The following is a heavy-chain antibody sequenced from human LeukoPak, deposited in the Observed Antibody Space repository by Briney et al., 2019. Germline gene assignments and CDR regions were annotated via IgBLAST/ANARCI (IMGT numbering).Heavy chain of an antibody. Sequence: PGGFLRLSCAASGFTFSDHYMDWVRQAPGKGLEWVGRTRNKANSYTTEYAASVKGRFTISRDDSKNSLYLQMNSLKTEDTAVYYCARGVCGGDCYYYYYYYYMDVWGKGTRSPSP. CDR1: GFTFSDHY. CDR3: ARGVCGGDCYYYYYYYYMDV. CDR2: TRNKANSYTT. D-gene: IGHD2-21*01. V-gene: IGHV3-72*01. J-gene: IGHJ6*03.